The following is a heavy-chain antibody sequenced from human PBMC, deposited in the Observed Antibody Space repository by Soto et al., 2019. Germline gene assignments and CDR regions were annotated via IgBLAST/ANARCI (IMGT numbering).Heavy chain of an antibody. J-gene: IGHJ3*02. D-gene: IGHD6-13*01. CDR1: GGSISSSSYH. Sequence: PSETLSLTCTVSGGSISSSSYHWSWIRQPPGKGLEWIGYIYYSGSTNYNPSLKSRVTISVDTSKNQFSLKLSSVTAADTAVYYCARRYSSAFDIWGQGTMVTVSS. V-gene: IGHV4-61*05. CDR3: ARRYSSAFDI. CDR2: IYYSGST.